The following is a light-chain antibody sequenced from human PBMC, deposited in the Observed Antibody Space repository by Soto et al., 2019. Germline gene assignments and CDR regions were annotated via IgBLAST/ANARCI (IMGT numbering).Light chain of an antibody. Sequence: DIQKTQSPSSLSASVGDRVTITCRASQSISSYLNWYQQKPGKAPKLLIYAASSLQSGVPSRFSGSGSGTDFTLTISSLQPEDFPTYYCQQSYSTLRRPTFGPGTKVDIK. J-gene: IGKJ3*01. V-gene: IGKV1-39*01. CDR2: AAS. CDR3: QQSYSTLRRPT. CDR1: QSISSY.